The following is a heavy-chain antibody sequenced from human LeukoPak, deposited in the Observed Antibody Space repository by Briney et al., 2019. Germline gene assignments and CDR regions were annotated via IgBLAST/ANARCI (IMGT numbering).Heavy chain of an antibody. CDR1: GFTFSSFA. V-gene: IGHV3-23*01. CDR2: ISGSGDST. D-gene: IGHD3-3*01. Sequence: PGGSLRLSCVASGFTFSSFAMSWVRQAPGKGLEWVSAISGSGDSTFYADSVKGRFTISRDNSKNTLYLQMNSLRAEDTAVYYCARDQYYDFWSGPYPSSYYGMDVWGQGTTVTVSS. CDR3: ARDQYYDFWSGPYPSSYYGMDV. J-gene: IGHJ6*02.